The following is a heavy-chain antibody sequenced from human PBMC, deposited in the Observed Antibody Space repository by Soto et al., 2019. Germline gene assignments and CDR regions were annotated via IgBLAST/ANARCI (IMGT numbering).Heavy chain of an antibody. CDR3: VRTSLVVAAATREDY. Sequence: EVQLVESGGGLVQPGESLRLSCAASGFTFSSYWMHWVRQAPGKGLVWVSRINSDGSSTSYACSVKGRFTISRDNAKNTLYLQMNSLSAEDTAVYYCVRTSLVVAAATREDYWGQGTMVTVSS. D-gene: IGHD2-15*01. CDR2: INSDGSST. J-gene: IGHJ4*02. CDR1: GFTFSSYW. V-gene: IGHV3-74*01.